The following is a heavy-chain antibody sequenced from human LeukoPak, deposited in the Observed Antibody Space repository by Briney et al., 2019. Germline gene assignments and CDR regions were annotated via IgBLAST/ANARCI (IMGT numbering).Heavy chain of an antibody. Sequence: PGGSLRLSCAASGFTFSSNAMHWVRQAPGKGLEWVAIISYDGSNKYYADSVKGRFTISRDKSKNTLYLQMNSLRAEDTAVYYCARDFGSRGSGTLYYFDYWGQGTLVTVSS. J-gene: IGHJ4*02. CDR2: ISYDGSNK. V-gene: IGHV3-30*04. CDR1: GFTFSSNA. D-gene: IGHD3-10*01. CDR3: ARDFGSRGSGTLYYFDY.